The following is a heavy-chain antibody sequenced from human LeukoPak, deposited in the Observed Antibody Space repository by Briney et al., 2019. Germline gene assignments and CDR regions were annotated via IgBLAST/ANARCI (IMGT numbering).Heavy chain of an antibody. CDR1: GGSFSGYY. D-gene: IGHD3-10*01. Sequence: SETLSLTCAVYGGSFSGYYWSWIRQPPGKGLEWIGEINHSGSTNYNPSLKSRVTISVDTSKTQFSLKLSSVTAADTAVYYCARHALLWFGEPSRAFDYWGQGTLVTVSS. CDR3: ARHALLWFGEPSRAFDY. V-gene: IGHV4-34*01. J-gene: IGHJ4*02. CDR2: INHSGST.